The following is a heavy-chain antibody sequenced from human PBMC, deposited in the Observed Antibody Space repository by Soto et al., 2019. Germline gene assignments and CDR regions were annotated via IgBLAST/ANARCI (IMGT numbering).Heavy chain of an antibody. J-gene: IGHJ4*02. D-gene: IGHD2-21*02. V-gene: IGHV1-69*06. CDR1: GGTFSSNT. CDR3: ASKAACGGDCYAFDS. CDR2: IIPLFGTA. Sequence: QVQLVQSGAEVKKPGSSVKISCKASGGTFSSNTINWVRQAAGQGLEWMGGIIPLFGTANYAEKFQGRVTITADKSTNTEYMELNSLSSEDTAVYFCASKAACGGDCYAFDSWGQGTLVTVSS.